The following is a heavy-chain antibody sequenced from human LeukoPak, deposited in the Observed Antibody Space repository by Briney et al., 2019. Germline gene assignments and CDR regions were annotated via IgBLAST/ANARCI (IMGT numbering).Heavy chain of an antibody. J-gene: IGHJ4*02. D-gene: IGHD2-2*01. V-gene: IGHV3-21*01. CDR2: ISSSSSYI. Sequence: GGSLRLSCAASGFTFSSYSMNWVRQAPGKGLEWVSSISSSSSYIYYADSVKGRFTISRDNAKNSLYLQMNSLGAEDTAVYYCAREGGFVPADYWGQGTLVTVSS. CDR1: GFTFSSYS. CDR3: AREGGFVPADY.